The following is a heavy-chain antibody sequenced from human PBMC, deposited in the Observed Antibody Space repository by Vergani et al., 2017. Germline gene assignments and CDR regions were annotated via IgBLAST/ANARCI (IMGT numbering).Heavy chain of an antibody. Sequence: QVQLVQSGAEVKKPGASVKVSCKASGYTFTSYYMHWVRQAPGQGLEWRGWINPNSGGTNYAQKFQGRVTMTRDTSISTAYMELSRLRSDDTAVYYWARAPYFLRGVAGPYYMDVWGKGTTVTVSS. CDR2: INPNSGGT. CDR3: ARAPYFLRGVAGPYYMDV. V-gene: IGHV1-2*02. CDR1: GYTFTSYY. D-gene: IGHD3-3*01. J-gene: IGHJ6*03.